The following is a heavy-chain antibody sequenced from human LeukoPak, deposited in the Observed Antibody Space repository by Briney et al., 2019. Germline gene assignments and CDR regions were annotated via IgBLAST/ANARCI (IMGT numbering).Heavy chain of an antibody. CDR3: ARGGVPAAYIDY. CDR1: GFTFSSYG. CDR2: IWYDGSNK. V-gene: IGHV3-33*01. J-gene: IGHJ4*02. D-gene: IGHD2-2*01. Sequence: GGSLRLSCAASGFTFSSYGMHWVRQAPGKGLEWVAVIWYDGSNKYYADSVKGRFTISRDNSKNTLYLQMNSLRAVDTAVYYCARGGVPAAYIDYWGQGTLVTVSS.